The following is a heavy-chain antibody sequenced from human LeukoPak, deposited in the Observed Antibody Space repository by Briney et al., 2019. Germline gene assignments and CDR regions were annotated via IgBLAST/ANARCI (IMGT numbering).Heavy chain of an antibody. CDR1: GFTFSSYG. Sequence: GRSLRLSCAAPGFTFSSYGMHWVRQAPGKGLEWVAVISYDGSNKYYADSVKGRFTISRDNSKNTLYLQMNSLRAEDTAVYYCAKDRLLKLVRRGYSYGYGPDYWGQGTLVTVSS. D-gene: IGHD5-18*01. CDR2: ISYDGSNK. J-gene: IGHJ4*02. CDR3: AKDRLLKLVRRGYSYGYGPDY. V-gene: IGHV3-30*18.